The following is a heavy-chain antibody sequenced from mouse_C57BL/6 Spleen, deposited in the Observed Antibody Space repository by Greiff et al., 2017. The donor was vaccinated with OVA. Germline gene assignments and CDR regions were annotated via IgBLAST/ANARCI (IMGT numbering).Heavy chain of an antibody. CDR3: ARLSEDDAMDY. CDR2: INPNNGGT. V-gene: IGHV1-18*01. Sequence: VQLQESGPELVKPGASVKISCKASGYTFTGYNMDWVKQSHGKSLEWIGDINPNNGGTIYNQKFKGKATLTVDKSSSTAYMELRSLTSEDTAVYYCARLSEDDAMDYWGQGTSVTVSS. CDR1: GYTFTGYN. J-gene: IGHJ4*01.